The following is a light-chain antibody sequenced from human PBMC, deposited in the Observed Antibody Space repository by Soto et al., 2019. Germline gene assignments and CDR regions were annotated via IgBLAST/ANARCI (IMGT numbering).Light chain of an antibody. CDR3: QQRSNWPPT. V-gene: IGKV3-11*01. CDR1: QSVSSY. J-gene: IGKJ5*01. Sequence: EIVLTQSPATLSLSPGERATLSCRASQSVSSYLAWYQQKPGQAPRLLIYDASNRATGIPARFSGSGSGTYFTLTISSLEPEDFAVYYCQQRSNWPPTFGQGKRREIK. CDR2: DAS.